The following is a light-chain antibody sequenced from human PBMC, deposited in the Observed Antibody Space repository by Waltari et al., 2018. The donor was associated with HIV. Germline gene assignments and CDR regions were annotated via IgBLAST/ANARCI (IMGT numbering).Light chain of an antibody. CDR3: CAYAAAHISYV. CDR1: NSDVGFYNL. CDR2: GVD. J-gene: IGLJ1*01. V-gene: IGLV2-23*02. Sequence: QSALTQPASVSGSPGQSITISCTGTNSDVGFYNLVSWYRHHPGKAPQLVIYGVDSRPSGVSDRFSGSKSGSTASLTISGLQTEDEADYFCCAYAAAHISYVFGSGTKVAVL.